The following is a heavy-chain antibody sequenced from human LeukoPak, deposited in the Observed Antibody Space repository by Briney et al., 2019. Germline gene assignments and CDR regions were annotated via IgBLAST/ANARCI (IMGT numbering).Heavy chain of an antibody. CDR2: IVPIFGTA. CDR1: GGTFSNYG. Sequence: SVKVSCKASGGTFSNYGINWVRQAPGQGLEWMGGIVPIFGTANYARKFQGRVTITADKSTSTAYMELSSLRSEETAVYYCARDIGLELKNWFDPWGQGTLVTVSS. CDR3: ARDIGLELKNWFDP. J-gene: IGHJ5*02. V-gene: IGHV1-69*06. D-gene: IGHD1-7*01.